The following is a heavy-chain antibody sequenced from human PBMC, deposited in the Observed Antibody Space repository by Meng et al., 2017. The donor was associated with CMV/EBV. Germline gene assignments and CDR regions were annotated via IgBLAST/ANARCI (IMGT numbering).Heavy chain of an antibody. CDR2: MNPNSGNT. CDR1: GVTFSSCT. V-gene: IGHV1-8*02. D-gene: IGHD1-26*01. J-gene: IGHJ4*02. Sequence: ASVKVSCKASGVTFSSCTLSWVRQATGQGLEWMGWMNPNSGNTGYAQKFQGRVTMTRNTSISTAYMELSSLRSEDTAVYYCARNVGGDFWGQGTLVTVSS. CDR3: ARNVGGDF.